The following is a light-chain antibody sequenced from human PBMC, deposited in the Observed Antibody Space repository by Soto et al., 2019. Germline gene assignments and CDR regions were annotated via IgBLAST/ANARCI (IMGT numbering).Light chain of an antibody. Sequence: DIQMTQSPSSLSASVGDRVTITCQASQDISNNLNWYQQKPGKAPKVLIYDASTLAAGVPSRFSGSGSGTDFALTVSGLQPEDFATYYCQHYDTVPVPVYSFGQGTKLEI. J-gene: IGKJ2*03. CDR1: QDISNN. V-gene: IGKV1-33*01. CDR2: DAS. CDR3: QHYDTVPVPVYS.